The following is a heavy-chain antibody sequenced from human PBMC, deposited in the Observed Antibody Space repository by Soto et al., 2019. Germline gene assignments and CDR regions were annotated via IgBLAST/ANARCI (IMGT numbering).Heavy chain of an antibody. D-gene: IGHD3-10*01. CDR2: IYSGGST. J-gene: IGHJ6*02. CDR1: GFTVSSNY. Sequence: HPGGSLRLSCAASGFTVSSNYMSWVRQAPGKGLEWVSVIYSGGSTYYADSVKGRFTISRDNSKKTLYLQMNSLRAEDTAVYYCARDRGVSPPNYYYYGMDVWGQGTTVTVSS. V-gene: IGHV3-53*01. CDR3: ARDRGVSPPNYYYYGMDV.